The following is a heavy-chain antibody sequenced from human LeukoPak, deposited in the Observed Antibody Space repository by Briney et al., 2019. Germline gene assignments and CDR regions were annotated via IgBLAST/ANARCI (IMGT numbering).Heavy chain of an antibody. J-gene: IGHJ6*03. CDR1: GYTFTGYY. Sequence: ASVKVSCKASGYTFTGYYMHWVRQAPGQGLEWMGRINPNSGGTNYAQKFQGRVTMTRDTSISTAYMELSRLRSDDTAVYYCAREGSVWESYRLYYYYMDVWGKGTTVTVSS. CDR2: INPNSGGT. CDR3: AREGSVWESYRLYYYYMDV. D-gene: IGHD3-16*02. V-gene: IGHV1-2*06.